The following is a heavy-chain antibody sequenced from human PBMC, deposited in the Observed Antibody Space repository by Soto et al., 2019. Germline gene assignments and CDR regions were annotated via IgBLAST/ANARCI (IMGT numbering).Heavy chain of an antibody. CDR2: ISNSGIYT. J-gene: IGHJ6*02. CDR3: AREGWDSRSPYYYYAMDA. D-gene: IGHD6-6*01. V-gene: IGHV3-21*01. Sequence: NPGGSLRLSCAASGFTFSTYGMNWVRQAPGKGLEWVSFISNSGIYTYYADSVKGRFTISRDNAKNSLYLQMNSLRAEDTAIYHCAREGWDSRSPYYYYAMDAWGQGTTVTVSS. CDR1: GFTFSTYG.